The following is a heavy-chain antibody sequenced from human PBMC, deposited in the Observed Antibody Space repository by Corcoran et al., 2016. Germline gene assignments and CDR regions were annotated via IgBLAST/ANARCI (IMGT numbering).Heavy chain of an antibody. CDR1: GYTFTGYY. J-gene: IGHJ6*02. V-gene: IGHV1-2*02. CDR2: INPNSGGT. D-gene: IGHD6-13*01. CDR3: ASVAESSSWYALYYYYYGMDV. Sequence: QVQLVQSGAEVKKPGASVKVSCKASGYTFTGYYMHWVRQAPGQGLEWMGWINPNSGGTNYARKFQGRVTMTRDTSISTAYMELSRLRSDDTAVYYCASVAESSSWYALYYYYYGMDVWGQGTTVTVSS.